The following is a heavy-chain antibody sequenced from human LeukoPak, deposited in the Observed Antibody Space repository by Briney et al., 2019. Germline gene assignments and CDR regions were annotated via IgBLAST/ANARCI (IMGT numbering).Heavy chain of an antibody. CDR1: GYTFTGYY. Sequence: GASVKVSCKASGYTFTGYYIHWVRQAPAQGLEWMGRINPNSDDTNYAQRFQGRVTMTRDTSISTAYLELSRLRSDDTAVYYCARSPNYSDSSGYYYVSDSCGQGTLVTVSS. CDR3: ARSPNYSDSSGYYYVSDS. V-gene: IGHV1-2*06. J-gene: IGHJ4*02. CDR2: INPNSDDT. D-gene: IGHD3-22*01.